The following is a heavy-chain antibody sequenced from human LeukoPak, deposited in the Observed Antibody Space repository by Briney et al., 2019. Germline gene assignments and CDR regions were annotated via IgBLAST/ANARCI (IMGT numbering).Heavy chain of an antibody. D-gene: IGHD3-10*01. CDR2: INHSGST. Sequence: SETLSLTCAVYGGSFSGYYWSWIRQPPGKGLEWIGEINHSGSTNYNPSLKSRVTISVDTSKNQFSLKLSSVTAADTAVYYCARGRQRITMVRGVMKYFDHWGQGTLVTVSS. CDR3: ARGRQRITMVRGVMKYFDH. J-gene: IGHJ4*02. V-gene: IGHV4-34*01. CDR1: GGSFSGYY.